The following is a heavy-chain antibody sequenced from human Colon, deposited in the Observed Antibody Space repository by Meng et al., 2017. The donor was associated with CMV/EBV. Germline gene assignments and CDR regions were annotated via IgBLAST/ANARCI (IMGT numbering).Heavy chain of an antibody. CDR3: ARGGYCSSTSCFGTDY. CDR2: IIPISGTA. J-gene: IGHJ4*02. Sequence: SVKVSCKASGGTFSSYAISWVRQAPGQGLEWMGDIIPISGTAYYVQKFQGRVTITTDESTNTAYMELSSLRSEDTAVYYCARGGYCSSTSCFGTDYWGQGTLVTVSS. V-gene: IGHV1-69*05. CDR1: GGTFSSYA. D-gene: IGHD2-2*01.